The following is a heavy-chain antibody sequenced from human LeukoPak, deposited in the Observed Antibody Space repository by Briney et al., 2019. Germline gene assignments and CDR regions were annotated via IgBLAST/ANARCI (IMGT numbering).Heavy chain of an antibody. CDR1: GLTFSSYE. Sequence: QPGGSLRLSCAASGLTFSSYEMNWVRQAPGKGLEWVSYISSSGSTIYYADSVKGRFTISRDNAKNSLYLQMNSLRAEDTAVYYCARDSIVVVPAADDVVNYYYYYGMDVWGQGTTVTVSS. J-gene: IGHJ6*02. CDR3: ARDSIVVVPAADDVVNYYYYYGMDV. V-gene: IGHV3-48*03. D-gene: IGHD2-2*01. CDR2: ISSSGSTI.